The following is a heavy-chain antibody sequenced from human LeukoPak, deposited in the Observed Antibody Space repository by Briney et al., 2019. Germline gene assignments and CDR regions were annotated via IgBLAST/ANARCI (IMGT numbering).Heavy chain of an antibody. J-gene: IGHJ4*02. CDR1: GGSFSGYY. CDR2: INHSGST. Sequence: PSETLSLTCAVYGGSFSGYYWSWIRQPPGKGLEWIGEINHSGSTNYNPSLKGRVTISVDTSKNQFSLKLSSVTAADTAVYYCARVGRYCSGGSCYDVIPYYFDYWGQGTLVTVSS. D-gene: IGHD2-15*01. V-gene: IGHV4-34*01. CDR3: ARVGRYCSGGSCYDVIPYYFDY.